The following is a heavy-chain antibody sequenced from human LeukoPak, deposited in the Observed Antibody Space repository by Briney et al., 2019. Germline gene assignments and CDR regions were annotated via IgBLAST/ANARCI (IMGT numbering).Heavy chain of an antibody. D-gene: IGHD6-19*01. V-gene: IGHV4-59*12. CDR3: ARKPIVGRAWYYFDY. CDR2: IYYSGST. J-gene: IGHJ4*02. CDR1: GGSISSYY. Sequence: SETLSLTCTVSGGSISSYYWSWIRQPPGKGLEWIGYIYYSGSTNYNPSLKSRVTISVDTSKNQFSLKLTSMTAADTAVYYCARKPIVGRAWYYFDYWGQGTLVTVSS.